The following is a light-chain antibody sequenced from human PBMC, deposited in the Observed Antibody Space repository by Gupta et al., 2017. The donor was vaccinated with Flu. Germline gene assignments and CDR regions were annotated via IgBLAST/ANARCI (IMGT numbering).Light chain of an antibody. CDR3: QLRSNWPRRT. CDR2: DAS. V-gene: IGKV3-11*01. Sequence: ATLSLSPGERATLSCRTSQSVSSYLAWYQQKPGQAPRLLIYDASNRATGIPARFSGSGYGTDFTLTMSILETEDFAVYYCQLRSNWPRRTFGQGTRLEIK. J-gene: IGKJ5*01. CDR1: QSVSSY.